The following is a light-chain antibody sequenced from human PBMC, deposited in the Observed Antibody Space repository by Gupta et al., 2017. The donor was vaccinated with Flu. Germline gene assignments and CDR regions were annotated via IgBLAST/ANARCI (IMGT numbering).Light chain of an antibody. Sequence: QSALTQPASVSGSPGQSITISCTGTSSDIGGYNYVSWYLQHPGKAPKLMIYEVTNRPSGVSNRFSGSKSGNTASLTVSGLQAEDEADYFCGSYTSSSTWVVGGGTKLTVL. CDR1: SSDIGGYNY. CDR2: EVT. CDR3: GSYTSSSTWV. V-gene: IGLV2-14*03. J-gene: IGLJ3*02.